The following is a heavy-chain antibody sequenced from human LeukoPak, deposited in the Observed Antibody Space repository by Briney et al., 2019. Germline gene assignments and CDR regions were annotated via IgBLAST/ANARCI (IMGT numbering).Heavy chain of an antibody. V-gene: IGHV4-39*01. J-gene: IGHJ5*02. Sequence: SETLSLTCTVSGGSISSSSYYWGWIRQPPGKGLEWIGRIYYSGSTYYNPSLKSRVTISVDTSKNQFSLKLSSVTAADTAVYYCARPLGQQWLEFYGWFDPWGQGTLVTVSS. CDR2: IYYSGST. CDR3: ARPLGQQWLEFYGWFDP. CDR1: GGSISSSSYY. D-gene: IGHD6-19*01.